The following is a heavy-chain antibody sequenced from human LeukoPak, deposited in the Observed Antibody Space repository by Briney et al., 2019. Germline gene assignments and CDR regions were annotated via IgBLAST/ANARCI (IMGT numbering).Heavy chain of an antibody. J-gene: IGHJ4*02. CDR3: ARDRYGGNIDY. Sequence: SETLSLTCAVYGGSFGGYYWNWIRQPPGKGLEWIGEINHSGSTNYNPSLKSRVTMSVDTSKNQLSLKLSSVTAADTAVYYCARDRYGGNIDYWGQGTLVTVSS. V-gene: IGHV4-34*01. CDR1: GGSFGGYY. D-gene: IGHD4-23*01. CDR2: INHSGST.